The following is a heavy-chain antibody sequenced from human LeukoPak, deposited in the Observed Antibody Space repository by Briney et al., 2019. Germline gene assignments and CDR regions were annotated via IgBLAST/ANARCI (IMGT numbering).Heavy chain of an antibody. Sequence: GGSLSLSCAASGFTFSIYSMSGVRQAPGKGRVCVSAISCNGGSTYYAAFVKGRFTISRDNSKNTVYLQMNSLRAEDTAVYYCARMGARYGDYGGYYYYYGMDVWGQGTTVTVSS. CDR2: ISCNGGST. CDR1: GFTFSIYS. V-gene: IGHV3-23*01. CDR3: ARMGARYGDYGGYYYYYGMDV. D-gene: IGHD4-17*01. J-gene: IGHJ6*02.